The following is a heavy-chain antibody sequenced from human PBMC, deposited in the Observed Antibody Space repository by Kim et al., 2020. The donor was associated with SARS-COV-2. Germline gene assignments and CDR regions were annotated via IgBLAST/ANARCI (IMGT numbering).Heavy chain of an antibody. J-gene: IGHJ6*02. D-gene: IGHD6-6*01. Sequence: GGSLRLSCAASGFTFSSYSMNWVRQAPGKGLEWVSSISSSSSYIYYADSVKGRFTISRDNAKNSLYLQMNSLRAEDTAVYYCARRGQDGIAARPAFGYYGMDVWGQGTTVTVSS. V-gene: IGHV3-21*01. CDR3: ARRGQDGIAARPAFGYYGMDV. CDR2: ISSSSSYI. CDR1: GFTFSSYS.